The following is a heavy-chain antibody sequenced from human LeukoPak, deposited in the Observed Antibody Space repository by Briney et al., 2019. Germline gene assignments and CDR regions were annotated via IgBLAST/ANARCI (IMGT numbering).Heavy chain of an antibody. D-gene: IGHD2-15*01. J-gene: IGHJ4*02. CDR2: INEDGSDQ. Sequence: PGGSLRLSCAASGLTFSGFWMSWVRQAPGKGLEWVANINEDGSDQYFVDSVKGRFTISRDNAKNSLYLQMNSLRDEDTAVYYCASGGHLDWWGQGTLVTVSS. CDR3: ASGGHLDW. CDR1: GLTFSGFW. V-gene: IGHV3-7*01.